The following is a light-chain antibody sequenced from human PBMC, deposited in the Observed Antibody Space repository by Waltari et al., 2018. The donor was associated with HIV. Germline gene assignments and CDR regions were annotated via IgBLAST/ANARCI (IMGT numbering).Light chain of an antibody. J-gene: IGLJ2*01. V-gene: IGLV1-51*01. CDR2: DNN. Sequence: QSVLPQPPSVSSAPGPKVTISCSGSSPNIGKNFLSWYKQLPGAAPKPLIYDNNKRPAGIPDRFSGSKSGTSATLGITGLQTGDEADYYCGTGDSSLSGVVFGGGTKLTVL. CDR3: GTGDSSLSGVV. CDR1: SPNIGKNF.